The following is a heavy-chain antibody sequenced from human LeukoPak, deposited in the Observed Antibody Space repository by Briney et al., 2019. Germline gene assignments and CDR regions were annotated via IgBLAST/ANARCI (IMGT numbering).Heavy chain of an antibody. D-gene: IGHD1-26*01. CDR3: ARRTYVGSTSGFDI. J-gene: IGHJ3*02. Sequence: GESLKISCKDSGYSFAGYWFGWVRQLPGKGLEWIGVIYPGDSDSKYSPSFQGQGHFTISADKSISTAYLQWSSLRASDTAMYYCARRTYVGSTSGFDIWGQGTMVIVSS. V-gene: IGHV5-51*01. CDR1: GYSFAGYW. CDR2: IYPGDSDS.